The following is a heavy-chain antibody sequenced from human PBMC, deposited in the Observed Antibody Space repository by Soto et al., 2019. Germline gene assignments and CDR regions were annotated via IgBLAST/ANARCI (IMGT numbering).Heavy chain of an antibody. CDR3: SRAGCSNSKCYTRGMDV. D-gene: IGHD2-2*01. CDR2: IYSDGTT. J-gene: IGHJ6*02. V-gene: IGHV4-4*07. Sequence: SSETLSLTCTVSGGSISCYYWSWVRQPAGKGLEWVGRIYSDGTTNYSPSLKSRVTMSLDTSKDQFSLHLNSVTAADTAVYYCSRAGCSNSKCYTRGMDVWGQGTTVTVSS. CDR1: GGSISCYY.